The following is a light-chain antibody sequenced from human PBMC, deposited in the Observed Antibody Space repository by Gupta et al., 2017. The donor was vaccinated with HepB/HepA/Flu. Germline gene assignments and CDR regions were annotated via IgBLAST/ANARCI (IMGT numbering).Light chain of an antibody. CDR2: GAS. CDR1: QNVSTN. CDR3: QQYNNWPPYT. Sequence: EVVMTQSPATLSISPGERATLSCRASQNVSTNLGWYQHNHGQAPRLLIYGASNRATGIPARFSGSGSGTEFTLTISSLQSEDFAVYYCQQYNNWPPYTFGQGTKLEIK. V-gene: IGKV3-15*01. J-gene: IGKJ2*01.